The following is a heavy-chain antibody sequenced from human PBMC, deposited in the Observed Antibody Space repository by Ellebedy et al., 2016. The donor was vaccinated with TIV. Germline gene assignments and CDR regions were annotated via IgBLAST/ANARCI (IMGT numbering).Heavy chain of an antibody. CDR3: ARVTEHGDLLYYYYGMDV. CDR1: GGSISSSSYY. J-gene: IGHJ6*02. CDR2: IYYSGST. D-gene: IGHD4-17*01. Sequence: GSLRLSCTVSGGSISSSSYYWGWIRQPPGKGLEWIGSIYYSGSTYYNPSLKSRVTISVDTSKNQFSLKLSSVTAADTAVYYCARVTEHGDLLYYYYGMDVWGQGTTVTVSS. V-gene: IGHV4-39*07.